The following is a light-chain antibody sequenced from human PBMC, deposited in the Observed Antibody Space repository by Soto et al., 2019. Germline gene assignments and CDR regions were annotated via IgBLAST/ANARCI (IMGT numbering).Light chain of an antibody. CDR1: QSIGDY. CDR2: AAS. CDR3: QQSYKTPHT. Sequence: IQMTQSPSSLSASVVDRVTITCRASQSIGDYGNWYQQKAGKAPKLLISAASRLQNGVPSRFTGSESGTDFTLTISGPLTEDFATYFYQQSYKTPHTFGQGTKVDMK. V-gene: IGKV1-39*01. J-gene: IGKJ2*01.